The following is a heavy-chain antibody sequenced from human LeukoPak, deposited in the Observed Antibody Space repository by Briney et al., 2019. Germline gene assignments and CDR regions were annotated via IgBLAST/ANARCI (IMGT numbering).Heavy chain of an antibody. Sequence: GGSLRLSCAASGFTFSSYAMSWVRQAPGKGLEWVSAITGSGGSTYYADSVKGRFTISRDNSKNTLYLQMNSLRAEDTAVYYCAKDYGSGSYYNSDDSFIDYWGQGNLVTVSS. J-gene: IGHJ4*02. V-gene: IGHV3-23*01. CDR2: ITGSGGST. CDR3: AKDYGSGSYYNSDDSFIDY. CDR1: GFTFSSYA. D-gene: IGHD3-10*01.